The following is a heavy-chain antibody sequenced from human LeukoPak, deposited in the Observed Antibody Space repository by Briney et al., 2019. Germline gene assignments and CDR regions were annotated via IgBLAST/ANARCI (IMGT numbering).Heavy chain of an antibody. CDR3: AREAAEQQLVGWFDP. CDR1: GFTFSSYS. Sequence: GGSLRLSCAASGFTFSSYSMNWVRQAPGKGLEWASSISSSSSYIYYADSVKGRFTISRDNAKNSLYLQMNSLRAEDTAVYYCAREAAEQQLVGWFDPWGQGTLVTVSS. J-gene: IGHJ5*02. V-gene: IGHV3-21*01. D-gene: IGHD6-13*01. CDR2: ISSSSSYI.